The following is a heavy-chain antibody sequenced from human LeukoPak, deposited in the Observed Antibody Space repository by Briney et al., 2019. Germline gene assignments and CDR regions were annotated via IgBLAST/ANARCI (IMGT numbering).Heavy chain of an antibody. V-gene: IGHV4-30-4*01. Sequence: PSETLSLTCTVSGGSISSGDYYWSWIRPPPGKGLEWIGNIYYSGSTYYNPSLKSRVTISVDTSKNQFSLKLSSVTAADTAVYYCARVGPGVWFDYWGQGTLVTVSS. CDR1: GGSISSGDYY. CDR3: ARVGPGVWFDY. D-gene: IGHD3-16*01. CDR2: IYYSGST. J-gene: IGHJ4*02.